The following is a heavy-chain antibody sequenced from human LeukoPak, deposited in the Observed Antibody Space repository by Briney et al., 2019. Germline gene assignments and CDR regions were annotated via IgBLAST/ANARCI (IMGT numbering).Heavy chain of an antibody. CDR3: ARRGYYDSSGYDY. J-gene: IGHJ4*02. Sequence: GGSLRLSCAASGFTFSNHAMNWVRQAPGQGLEWVSSIDGRSTDIYYADSAKGRFTISRDNAKNSLYLQMHSLRAEDTAVYYCARRGYYDSSGYDYWGQGTLVTVSS. V-gene: IGHV3-21*01. CDR2: IDGRSTDI. D-gene: IGHD3-22*01. CDR1: GFTFSNHA.